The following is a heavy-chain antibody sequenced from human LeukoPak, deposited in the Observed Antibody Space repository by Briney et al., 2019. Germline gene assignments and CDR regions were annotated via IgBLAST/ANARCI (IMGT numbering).Heavy chain of an antibody. V-gene: IGHV3-30*05. Sequence: GGSLRLSCAASGFIFSSYSINWVRQAPGKGLEWVALISYDGTNKFYEDSVKGRFTISRDNSKNTLYLQVNSLRAEDTAVYYCARDLTGWGESSGYSDYWGQGTLVTVSS. CDR2: ISYDGTNK. D-gene: IGHD3-22*01. CDR1: GFIFSSYS. CDR3: ARDLTGWGESSGYSDY. J-gene: IGHJ4*02.